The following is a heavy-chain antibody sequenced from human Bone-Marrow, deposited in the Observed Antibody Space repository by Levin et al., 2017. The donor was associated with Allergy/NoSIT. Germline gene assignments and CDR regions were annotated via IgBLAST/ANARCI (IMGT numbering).Heavy chain of an antibody. Sequence: GESLKISCAASGFTFSSYWMHWVRQAPGKGLVWVSRINSDGSSTSYADSVKGRFTISRDNAKNTLYLQMNSLRAEDTAVYYCARAEQWLVPFDYWGQGTLVTVSS. V-gene: IGHV3-74*01. J-gene: IGHJ4*02. D-gene: IGHD6-19*01. CDR1: GFTFSSYW. CDR2: INSDGSST. CDR3: ARAEQWLVPFDY.